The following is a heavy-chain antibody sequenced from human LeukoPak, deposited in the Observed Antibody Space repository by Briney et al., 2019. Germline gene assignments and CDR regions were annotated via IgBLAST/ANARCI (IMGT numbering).Heavy chain of an antibody. CDR3: ARDSHSSGWSGGLDY. Sequence: ASVKVSCKASGYTFTGYYMHWVRQAPGQGLEWMGWINPNSGGTNYAQKFQGRVTMTRDTSISTAYMELSRLRSDDTAVYYCARDSHSSGWSGGLDYWGQGTLVTVSS. V-gene: IGHV1-2*02. CDR1: GYTFTGYY. CDR2: INPNSGGT. D-gene: IGHD6-19*01. J-gene: IGHJ4*02.